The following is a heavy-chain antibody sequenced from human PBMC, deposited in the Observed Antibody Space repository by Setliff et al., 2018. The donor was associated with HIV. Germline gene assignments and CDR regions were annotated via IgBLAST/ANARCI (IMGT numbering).Heavy chain of an antibody. V-gene: IGHV3-7*03. CDR3: ARGAGTVDYSCWFDL. Sequence: PGGSLRLSCAASGFTFTGYWMSWVRLAPGKGLEWVANINYDGSEKYYVDSVKGRFTISRDNAKSSLNLQMNSLRVEDTAMYYCARGAGTVDYSCWFDLWGQGTLVTVSS. J-gene: IGHJ4*02. CDR2: INYDGSEK. CDR1: GFTFTGYW. D-gene: IGHD2-15*01.